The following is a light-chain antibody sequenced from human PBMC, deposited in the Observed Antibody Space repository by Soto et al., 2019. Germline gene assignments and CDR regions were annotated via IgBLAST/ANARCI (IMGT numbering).Light chain of an antibody. CDR1: QSVSSS. CDR2: GIS. Sequence: EIVMTQSPATLSVSPGGRATLSCRASQSVSSSLAWYQQKPGQAPRLLIYGISTRATGLPGRFSGSGSGTEFTLTISSLQSEDLAVYYCQQYNNWPLTFGGGTKVEIK. CDR3: QQYNNWPLT. J-gene: IGKJ4*01. V-gene: IGKV3-15*01.